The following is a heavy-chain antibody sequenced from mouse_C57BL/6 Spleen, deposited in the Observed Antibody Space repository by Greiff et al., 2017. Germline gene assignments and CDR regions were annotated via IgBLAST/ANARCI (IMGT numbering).Heavy chain of an antibody. CDR1: GYAFSSYW. V-gene: IGHV1-80*01. D-gene: IGHD2-4*01. CDR3: ARGRDYDFDY. Sequence: QVHVKQSGAELVKPGASVKISCKASGYAFSSYWMNWVKQRPGKGLEWIGQIYPGDGDTNYNGKFKGKATLTADKSSSTAYMQLSSLTSEDSAVYFCARGRDYDFDYWGQGTTLTVSS. J-gene: IGHJ2*01. CDR2: IYPGDGDT.